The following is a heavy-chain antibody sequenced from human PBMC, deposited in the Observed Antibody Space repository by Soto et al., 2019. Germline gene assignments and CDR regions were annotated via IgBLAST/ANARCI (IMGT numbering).Heavy chain of an antibody. Sequence: ASVKVSCKASGYTFTNFGISWVRQAPGQGLEWMGWIHPGNGNTEYAQRFQDRVTSSRDTSASTVYMELSSLTSDDTAVYFCARAYSGTYHDCFDPCGQGTLVTVSS. V-gene: IGHV1-18*01. D-gene: IGHD1-26*01. CDR2: IHPGNGNT. J-gene: IGHJ5*02. CDR1: GYTFTNFG. CDR3: ARAYSGTYHDCFDP.